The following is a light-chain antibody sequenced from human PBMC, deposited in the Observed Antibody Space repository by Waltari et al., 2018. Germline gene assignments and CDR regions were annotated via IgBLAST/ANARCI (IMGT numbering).Light chain of an antibody. CDR2: GAS. J-gene: IGKJ1*01. CDR3: QQYNDWPRT. Sequence: EIVMTQSPATLSVSPGERATLSCRATQSVSSNLAWYQQRPGQAPRLLISGASTRAPGIPARFSGSWSGTEFTLTISILQSEDFAVYYCQQYNDWPRTFGQGTRVEVK. V-gene: IGKV3-15*01. CDR1: QSVSSN.